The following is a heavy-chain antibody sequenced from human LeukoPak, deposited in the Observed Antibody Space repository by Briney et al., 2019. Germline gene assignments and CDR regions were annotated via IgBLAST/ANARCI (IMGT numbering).Heavy chain of an antibody. J-gene: IGHJ1*01. Sequence: SETLSLTCTVSGYSLSSGYYWGWIRQPPGKGLEWIGSIYHSGSTYYNPSLQSRVTIPVDTSQNQFSLTLSSVTAPDKAIYYCSRVVQSTDSSGYFLPEYFQHWGQGTLVTVSS. D-gene: IGHD3-22*01. V-gene: IGHV4-38-2*02. CDR2: IYHSGST. CDR1: GYSLSSGYY. CDR3: SRVVQSTDSSGYFLPEYFQH.